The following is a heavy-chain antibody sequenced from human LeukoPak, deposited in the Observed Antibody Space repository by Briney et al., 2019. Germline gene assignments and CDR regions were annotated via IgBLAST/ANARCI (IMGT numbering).Heavy chain of an antibody. Sequence: PGGSLRLSCAASGFTFRAYAMHWVRQAPGQGLEWVSVISYDGRRTYTADSVKGRITISRDNSEDTIYLHINILRPEATAVYYCASDAQDYFDSTSSFDYWGQGTLLIVSS. CDR3: ASDAQDYFDSTSSFDY. J-gene: IGHJ4*02. CDR1: GFTFRAYA. CDR2: ISYDGRRT. D-gene: IGHD2/OR15-2a*01. V-gene: IGHV3-30*04.